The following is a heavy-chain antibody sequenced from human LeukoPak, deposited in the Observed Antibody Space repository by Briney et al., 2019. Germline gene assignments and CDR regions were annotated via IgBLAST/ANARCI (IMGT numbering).Heavy chain of an antibody. D-gene: IGHD2-2*01. CDR1: GFTFDDYG. J-gene: IGHJ4*02. CDR2: INWTGGST. Sequence: GGSPRLSCAASGFTFDDYGMSWVRQAPGKGLEWVSGINWTGGSTGYADSVKGRFTISRDNAKNSLYLQMNSLRAEDTALYYCARDYCSSTSCYFFDYWGQGTLVTVSS. CDR3: ARDYCSSTSCYFFDY. V-gene: IGHV3-20*04.